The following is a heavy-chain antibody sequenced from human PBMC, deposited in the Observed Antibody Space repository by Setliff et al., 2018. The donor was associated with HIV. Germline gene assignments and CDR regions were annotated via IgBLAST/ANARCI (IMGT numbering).Heavy chain of an antibody. J-gene: IGHJ4*02. CDR2: MNPSSGNT. CDR3: ATGPYDYIWGTFRADHFDY. Sequence: ASVKVSCKTSGYTFTSYDINWVRQATGQGPEWMGWMNPSSGNTGYAQKFQGRLTMTSNTSISTAYMELSSLRSEDTAVYYCATGPYDYIWGTFRADHFDYWGQGTLVTVSS. CDR1: GYTFTSYD. D-gene: IGHD3-16*02. V-gene: IGHV1-8*01.